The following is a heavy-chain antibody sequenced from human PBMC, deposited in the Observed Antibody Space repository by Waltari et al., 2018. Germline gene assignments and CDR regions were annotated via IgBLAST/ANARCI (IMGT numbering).Heavy chain of an antibody. CDR1: GYTFTDFY. CDR2: VNPNGGST. D-gene: IGHD2-2*01. Sequence: QVQLVQSGAEVKKPGASVKVSCKASGYTFTDFYMHWVRQAPGQGLEWMGIVNPNGGSTTYAQKLQDRVTMTRDTSTITVYMELSSLRSEDTAVYYCARAGSTLIWGVAEWGQGTLVTVSS. CDR3: ARAGSTLIWGVAE. V-gene: IGHV1-46*04. J-gene: IGHJ4*02.